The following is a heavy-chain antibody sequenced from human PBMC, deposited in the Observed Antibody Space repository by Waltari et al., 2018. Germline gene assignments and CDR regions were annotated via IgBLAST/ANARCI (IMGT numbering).Heavy chain of an antibody. CDR1: GFTFSNYG. D-gene: IGHD3-22*01. CDR2: IWYDGSKK. Sequence: QVQLVESGGGVVQPGRSLRLSCTASGFTFSNYGMHWLRQAPGKGLEGVAVIWYDGSKKYYADSVKCRFTISRDNSENTLYLQMNSRRAEDTALYYCARQTARDTSGYYYYFDYWGQGTLVTVSS. CDR3: ARQTARDTSGYYYYFDY. J-gene: IGHJ4*02. V-gene: IGHV3-33*01.